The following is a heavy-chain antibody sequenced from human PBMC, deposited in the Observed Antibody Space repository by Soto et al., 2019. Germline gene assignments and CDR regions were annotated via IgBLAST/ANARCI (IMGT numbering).Heavy chain of an antibody. J-gene: IGHJ6*02. CDR1: GFTFSDAR. CDR3: TTDSTAAYYDFWSGPYGMDV. CDR2: IKSKTDGGTT. D-gene: IGHD3-3*01. V-gene: IGHV3-15*07. Sequence: PGGSLRLSCAASGFTFSDARMNWVRQAPGKGLEWVGRIKSKTDGGTTDYAAPVKGRFTISRDDSKNTLYLQMNSLKTEDTAVYYCTTDSTAAYYDFWSGPYGMDVWGQGTTVTVSS.